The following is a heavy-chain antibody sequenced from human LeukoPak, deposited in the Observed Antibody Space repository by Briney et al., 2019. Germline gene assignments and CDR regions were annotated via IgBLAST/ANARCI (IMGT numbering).Heavy chain of an antibody. V-gene: IGHV4-39*01. CDR1: GGSISSSSYY. J-gene: IGHJ4*02. Sequence: SETLSLTCTVSGGSISSSSYYWGGLRKPRGKGGEGIGRIYYRGSNYHHQAPKRQITISVNKYKNAFSLKLSSVTAADTAVYYCARHSYDFWSGYYNDYFDYWGQGTLVTVSS. D-gene: IGHD3-3*01. CDR3: ARHSYDFWSGYYNDYFDY. CDR2: IYYRGSN.